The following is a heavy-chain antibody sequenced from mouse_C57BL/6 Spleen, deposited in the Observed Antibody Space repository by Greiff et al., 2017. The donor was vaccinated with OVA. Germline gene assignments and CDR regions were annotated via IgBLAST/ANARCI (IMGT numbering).Heavy chain of an antibody. Sequence: VQLQQSGAELVKPGASVKLSCKASGYTFTSYWMHWVKQRPGQGLEWIGMIHPNSGSTNYNEKFKSKATLTVDKSSSTAYMQLSSLTSEDSAVYYCARDTTVVASFDYWGQGTTLTVSS. V-gene: IGHV1-64*01. CDR2: IHPNSGST. CDR1: GYTFTSYW. CDR3: ARDTTVVASFDY. J-gene: IGHJ2*01. D-gene: IGHD1-1*01.